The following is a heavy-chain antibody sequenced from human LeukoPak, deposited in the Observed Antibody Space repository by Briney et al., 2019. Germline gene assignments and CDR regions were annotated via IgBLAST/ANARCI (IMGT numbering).Heavy chain of an antibody. V-gene: IGHV3-7*01. CDR3: ARDLMRYSSGWYLFPQFDY. CDR1: GFTFSSYW. CDR2: IKQDGSEK. Sequence: GRSLRLSCAASGFTFSSYWMSWVRQAPGKGLEWVANIKQDGSEKYYVDSVKGRFTISRDNAKNSLYLQMNSLRAEDTAVYYCARDLMRYSSGWYLFPQFDYWGQGTLVTVSS. J-gene: IGHJ4*02. D-gene: IGHD6-19*01.